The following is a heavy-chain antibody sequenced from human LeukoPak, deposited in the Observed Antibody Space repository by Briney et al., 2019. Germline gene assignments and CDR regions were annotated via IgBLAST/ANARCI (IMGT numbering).Heavy chain of an antibody. D-gene: IGHD6-6*01. Sequence: SETLSLTCTVSGGSISSGGYSWSWIRQHPGKGLEWIGYVYYSGSTYYNPSLKSRVTISVDTSKNQFSLKLSSVTAADTAVYYCAREYSSSSGRESYYYYMDVWGKGTTVTVSS. CDR1: GGSISSGGYS. CDR2: VYYSGST. V-gene: IGHV4-31*03. CDR3: AREYSSSSGRESYYYYMDV. J-gene: IGHJ6*03.